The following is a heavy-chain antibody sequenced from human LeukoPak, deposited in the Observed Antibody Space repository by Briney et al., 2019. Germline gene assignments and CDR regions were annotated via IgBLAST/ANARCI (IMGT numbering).Heavy chain of an antibody. CDR1: GGSFSGYY. Sequence: SETLSLTCAVSGGSFSGYYLSWIRQPPGKGLEWIWEINHSGSTYYNPSPKSRVTISVKTSKNHFSLTLSHLTGADTAVYYCSGHLWLGELLDAFDIWGQGTMVTVSS. J-gene: IGHJ3*02. V-gene: IGHV4-34*01. CDR3: SGHLWLGELLDAFDI. D-gene: IGHD3-10*01. CDR2: INHSGST.